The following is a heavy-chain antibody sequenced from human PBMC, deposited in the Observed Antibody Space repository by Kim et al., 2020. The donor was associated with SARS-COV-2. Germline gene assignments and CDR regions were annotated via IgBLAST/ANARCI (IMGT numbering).Heavy chain of an antibody. V-gene: IGHV4-34*01. CDR3: ARAPHCGLSTCYETAF. CDR1: GGSFNGYS. CDR2: INHSGST. J-gene: IGHJ4*02. Sequence: SETLSLTCAVYGGSFNGYSWNWSRQPPGKGLEWIGGINHSGSTNYNPSFNSRVTISVDRYKNQFSLKVTSVTAADTAVYYCARAPHCGLSTCYETAFWGQGTLVAVSS. D-gene: IGHD2-21*01.